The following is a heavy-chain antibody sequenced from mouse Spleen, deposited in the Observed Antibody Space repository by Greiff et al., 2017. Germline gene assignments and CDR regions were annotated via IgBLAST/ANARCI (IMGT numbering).Heavy chain of an antibody. Sequence: QVQLQQSGAELARPGASVKLSCKASGYTFTSYWMQWVKQRPGQGLEWIGAIYPGDGDTRYTQKFKGKATLTADKSSSTAYMQLSSLASEDSAVYYCAIEGYAMDYWGQGTSVTVSS. J-gene: IGHJ4*01. V-gene: IGHV1-87*01. CDR1: GYTFTSYW. CDR3: AIEGYAMDY. CDR2: IYPGDGDT.